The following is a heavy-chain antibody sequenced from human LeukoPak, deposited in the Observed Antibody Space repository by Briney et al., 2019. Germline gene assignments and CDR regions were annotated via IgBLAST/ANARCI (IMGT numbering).Heavy chain of an antibody. J-gene: IGHJ4*02. D-gene: IGHD3-3*01. V-gene: IGHV1-69*05. CDR3: ARGSNDFWSGYSLDY. Sequence: ASVKVSCKASGGTFSSYAISWVRQAPGQGLEWMGGIIPIFGTANYAQKFQGRVTITTDESTSTAYMELSSLRSEDTAVYYCARGSNDFWSGYSLDYWGQGTLVTVSS. CDR2: IIPIFGTA. CDR1: GGTFSSYA.